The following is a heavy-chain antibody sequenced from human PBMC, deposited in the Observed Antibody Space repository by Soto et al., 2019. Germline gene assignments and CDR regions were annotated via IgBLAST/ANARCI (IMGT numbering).Heavy chain of an antibody. J-gene: IGHJ4*02. V-gene: IGHV4-31*02. CDR3: VRGPHRHKCGY. Sequence: SETLSLTCTVSGGSISDSAFYWNWIRQHPGKGLEWIGYIVSSGNTRYNPSLQSRVMMSADTSKNQFSLRLSSVTAADTAAYYCVRGPHRHKCGYWGQGIQVTVSS. CDR1: GGSISDSAFY. CDR2: IVSSGNT. D-gene: IGHD2-21*01.